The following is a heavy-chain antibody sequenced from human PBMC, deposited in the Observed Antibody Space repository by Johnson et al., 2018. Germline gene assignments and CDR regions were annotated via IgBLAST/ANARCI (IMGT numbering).Heavy chain of an antibody. CDR2: INTSGGRT. Sequence: QVQLVESGAEVKKPGASVKVSCTASGYTFTSYYMHWVRQAPGQGLAWMGIINTSGGRTSYAEKFQGRVTMTRYTSTSTVYMELSSLRAEDTAVYYCARGSYYYDSSGYLGSFQHWGQGTLVTVSS. CDR3: ARGSYYYDSSGYLGSFQH. D-gene: IGHD3-22*01. V-gene: IGHV1-46*01. J-gene: IGHJ1*01. CDR1: GYTFTSYY.